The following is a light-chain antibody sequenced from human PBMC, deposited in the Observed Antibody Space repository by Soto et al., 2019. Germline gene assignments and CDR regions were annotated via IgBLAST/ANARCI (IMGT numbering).Light chain of an antibody. J-gene: IGLJ2*01. CDR3: CSYAGSSTVV. CDR2: EDT. Sequence: QSALTQPASVSGSPGQSITISCTGTHSDIGNYNLVSWYQQHPGKAPRLMIYEDTERPPWVSNRFSGSKSGNTASLKISGXXAEDEAXXYCCSYAGSSTVVFGGGTKVTVL. V-gene: IGLV2-23*01. CDR1: HSDIGNYNL.